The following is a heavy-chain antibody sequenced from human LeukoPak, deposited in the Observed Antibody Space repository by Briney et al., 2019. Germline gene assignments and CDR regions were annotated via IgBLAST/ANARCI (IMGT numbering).Heavy chain of an antibody. CDR3: ARDRSYGR. CDR2: INHSGTI. D-gene: IGHD5-18*01. V-gene: IGHV4-34*01. Sequence: SETLSLTCAVYGGSLSGYYWTWIRQPPGKGLEWIGEINHSGTINYNPSLKSRVTISLDTSKNHFSLIVTSVTAADTAVYYCARDRSYGRWGQGTLVTVSS. J-gene: IGHJ4*02. CDR1: GGSLSGYY.